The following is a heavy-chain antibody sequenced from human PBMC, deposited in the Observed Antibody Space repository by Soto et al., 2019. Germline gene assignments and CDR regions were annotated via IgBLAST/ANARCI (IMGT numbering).Heavy chain of an antibody. J-gene: IGHJ4*02. CDR1: GYIFTTSA. Sequence: QVQLVQSEAELKQPGASVKISCKASGYIFTTSAIHWVRQAPGQGLEWMGIVNPSGGTTTYAQKFQGRVTMTRDTYTTTVYMELSSLRFDDTAVYYCAREDQWLPEYWGQGTLVSVSS. CDR3: AREDQWLPEY. CDR2: VNPSGGTT. V-gene: IGHV1-46*01. D-gene: IGHD6-19*01.